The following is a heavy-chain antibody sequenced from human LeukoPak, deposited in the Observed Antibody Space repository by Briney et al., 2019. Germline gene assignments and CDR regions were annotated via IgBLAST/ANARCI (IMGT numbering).Heavy chain of an antibody. CDR2: ISYDGSNK. CDR3: ARVYSGSYYRSGFDY. D-gene: IGHD1-26*01. Sequence: GGSLRLSCAASGFTFSSYGMHWVRQAPGKGLEWVAVISYDGSNKYYADSVKGRFTISRDNSKNTLYLQMNSLRAEDTAVYYCARVYSGSYYRSGFDYWGQGTLVTVSS. J-gene: IGHJ4*02. CDR1: GFTFSSYG. V-gene: IGHV3-30*03.